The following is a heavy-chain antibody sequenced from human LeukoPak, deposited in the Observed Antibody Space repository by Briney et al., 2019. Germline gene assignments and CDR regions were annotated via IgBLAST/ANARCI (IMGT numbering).Heavy chain of an antibody. CDR2: ISTDGANN. CDR3: ARLGFDSSGSHALFDY. V-gene: IGHV3-30*03. D-gene: IGHD3-22*01. J-gene: IGHJ4*02. CDR1: GFTFSTYA. Sequence: PGGSLRLSWAASGFTFSTYAMHWVRQGAGKGLEWDAIISTDGANNHYADSVKGRLTISRDNSKNTPHLQIDSLRAEETAVYYCARLGFDSSGSHALFDYWGEGSQV.